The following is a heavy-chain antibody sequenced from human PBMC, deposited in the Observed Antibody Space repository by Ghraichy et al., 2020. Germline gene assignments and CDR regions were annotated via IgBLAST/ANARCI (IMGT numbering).Heavy chain of an antibody. V-gene: IGHV4-31*03. CDR3: ARGHGGSTYYFDY. J-gene: IGHJ4*02. CDR1: GGSISGGGYY. D-gene: IGHD2-15*01. Sequence: SETLSLTCTVSGGSISGGGYYWSWIRQHPGKGLEWIGYIYYSGSTYYNPSLRGRIKISVDTSKNQFSLTLSFVTAADTAVYYCARGHGGSTYYFDYWGQGTLVTVSS. CDR2: IYYSGST.